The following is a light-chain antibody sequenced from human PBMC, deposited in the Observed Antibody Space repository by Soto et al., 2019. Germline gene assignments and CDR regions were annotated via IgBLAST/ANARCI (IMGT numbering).Light chain of an antibody. CDR2: LGS. J-gene: IGKJ1*01. CDR3: MQALQART. V-gene: IGKV2-28*01. Sequence: DIVMTQSPLSLPVTPGEPASISCRSSQSLLHSDGCNYLDWYLQKPGQSPQLLIYLGSNRASGVPDRFSGSGSGTDFTLKISRVEAEDVGIYYCMQALQARTFGQGTKVDIK. CDR1: QSLLHSDGCNY.